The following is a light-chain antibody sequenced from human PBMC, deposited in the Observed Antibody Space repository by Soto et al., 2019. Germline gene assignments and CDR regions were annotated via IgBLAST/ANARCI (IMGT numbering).Light chain of an antibody. J-gene: IGKJ2*03. V-gene: IGKV3-20*01. CDR2: AVS. CDR1: QSVDSRY. Sequence: DIVLTQSPGTLSLSPGERATLSCRASQSVDSRYLAWYQQKPGQAPMLLIYAVSSRATGIPDRFSGSGSGTDFTLTISRLEPEDFAEYYCQQYGNSPRYSFGQGTKLEIK. CDR3: QQYGNSPRYS.